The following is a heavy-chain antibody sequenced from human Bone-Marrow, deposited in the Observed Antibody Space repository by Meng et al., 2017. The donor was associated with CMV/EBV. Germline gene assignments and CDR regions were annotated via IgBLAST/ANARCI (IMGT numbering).Heavy chain of an antibody. CDR3: ASWGYCSSTSCYFGEYYYYGMDV. J-gene: IGHJ6*02. D-gene: IGHD2-2*01. V-gene: IGHV3-21*01. Sequence: ETLSLTCTVSGGSVSSGDYYWSWIRQPPGKGLEWVSSISSSSSYIYYADSVKGRFTISRDNAKNSLYLQMNSLRAEDTAVYYCASWGYCSSTSCYFGEYYYYGMDVWGQGTTVTVSS. CDR1: GGSVSSGDYY. CDR2: ISSSSSYI.